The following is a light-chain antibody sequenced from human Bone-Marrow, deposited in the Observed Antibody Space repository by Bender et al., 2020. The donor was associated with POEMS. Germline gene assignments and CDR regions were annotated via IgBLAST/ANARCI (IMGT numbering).Light chain of an antibody. CDR2: EGT. J-gene: IGLJ2*01. CDR1: SSDVGAYNL. V-gene: IGLV2-14*02. Sequence: QSALTQPASVSGSPGQSITISCTGTSSDVGAYNLVSWYQHRPDTAPKFLIYEGTKRPSGVSDRFSCSKSGNTASLTISGLQAEDEAHYYCASYTSSNALVFGGGTKVTVL. CDR3: ASYTSSNALV.